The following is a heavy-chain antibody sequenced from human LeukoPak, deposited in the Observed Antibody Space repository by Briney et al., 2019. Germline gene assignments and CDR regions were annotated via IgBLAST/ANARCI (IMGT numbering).Heavy chain of an antibody. J-gene: IGHJ5*02. Sequence: PSETLSLTCTVSGGSISSYYWSWIRQPPGKGLEWIGYIYYSGSTNYNPSLKSRVTISVDASKNQFSLKLSSVTAADTAVYYCARVQSRITMARGAGEFDPWGQGTLVTVSS. CDR3: ARVQSRITMARGAGEFDP. CDR1: GGSISSYY. V-gene: IGHV4-59*01. D-gene: IGHD3-10*01. CDR2: IYYSGST.